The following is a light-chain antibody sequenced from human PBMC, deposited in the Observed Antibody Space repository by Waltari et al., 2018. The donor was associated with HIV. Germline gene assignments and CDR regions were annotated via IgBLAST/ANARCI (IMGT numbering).Light chain of an antibody. CDR1: SSNIGNNY. CDR3: GTCDSSLSAGV. CDR2: EKH. J-gene: IGLJ3*02. V-gene: IGLV1-51*01. Sequence: QSVLTQPPSVSAAPGQKVTISCSGSSSNIGNNYVCWYQQLPGTAPKPLIYEKHKRRSGLPDLFSGAKSVTSATLGITGRQTADEADYYCGTCDSSLSAGVFCGGTKLTVL.